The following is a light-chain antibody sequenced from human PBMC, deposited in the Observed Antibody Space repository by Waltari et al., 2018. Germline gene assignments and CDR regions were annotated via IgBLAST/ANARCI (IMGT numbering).Light chain of an antibody. V-gene: IGKV4-1*01. CDR2: WAS. CDR1: QSVFYSSNNRNY. CDR3: QQYYATPRT. J-gene: IGKJ1*01. Sequence: DIVMTQSPDSLAVSLGERATIHCKSSQSVFYSSNNRNYLCWYQHKAGQPPKLLIYWASTRESGVPDRFSGSGSGTDFTLTISNLQAEDVAVYYCQQYYATPRTFGQGTKVAIK.